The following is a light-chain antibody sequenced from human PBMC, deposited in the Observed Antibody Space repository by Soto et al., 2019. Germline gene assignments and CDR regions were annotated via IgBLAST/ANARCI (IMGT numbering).Light chain of an antibody. V-gene: IGKV3-20*01. CDR1: QSVSSS. J-gene: IGKJ5*01. CDR2: GGS. CDR3: QQYGRSPIT. Sequence: EIVFTQSPGTLSLSPGERATLSCRASQSVSSSLAWYQQKPGQAPRLLIYGGSSRATGIPDRVSGSGSGTDFSLTISRLEPEDSAVYYCQQYGRSPITFGQGTRLEIK.